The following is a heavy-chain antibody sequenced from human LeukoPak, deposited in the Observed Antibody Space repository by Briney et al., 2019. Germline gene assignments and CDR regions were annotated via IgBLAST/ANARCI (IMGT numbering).Heavy chain of an antibody. V-gene: IGHV3-30-3*01. J-gene: IGHJ4*02. Sequence: PGGSLRLSCVASGFTFSSYAMHWVRQAPGKGLEWVAVISYDGSNKYYADSVKGRFTISRDNSKNMLYLQMNSLRAEDTAVYYCARLTPDYGDYSPFDYWGQGTLVTVSS. CDR1: GFTFSSYA. D-gene: IGHD4-17*01. CDR3: ARLTPDYGDYSPFDY. CDR2: ISYDGSNK.